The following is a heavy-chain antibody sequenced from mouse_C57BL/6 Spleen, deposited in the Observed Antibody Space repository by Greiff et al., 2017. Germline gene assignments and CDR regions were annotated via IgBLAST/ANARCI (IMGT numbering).Heavy chain of an antibody. CDR2: INPYNGGT. V-gene: IGHV1-19*01. D-gene: IGHD2-1*01. J-gene: IGHJ4*01. CDR3: ARSNGNYGGMDY. CDR1: GYTFTDYY. Sequence: VQLQQSGPVLVKPGASVKMSCKASGYTFTDYYMNWVKQSHGKSLEWIGVINPYNGGTSYNQKFKGKATLTVDKSSSTAYMELNSLTSEDSAVYYCARSNGNYGGMDYWGQGTSVTVSS.